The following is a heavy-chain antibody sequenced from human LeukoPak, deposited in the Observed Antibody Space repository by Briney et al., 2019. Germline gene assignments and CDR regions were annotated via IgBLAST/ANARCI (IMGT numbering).Heavy chain of an antibody. CDR1: GGSISSGNFY. CDR2: IHTSGST. Sequence: SQTLSLTCSVSGGSISSGNFYWSWIRQSAGKGLEWIGRIHTSGSTNHNPSLKSRVTISMDTSKNQFSLRLSSVTAADTAVYYCARDPGGSNRRAFDYWGQGTLVTVSS. J-gene: IGHJ4*02. CDR3: ARDPGGSNRRAFDY. V-gene: IGHV4-61*02. D-gene: IGHD3-16*01.